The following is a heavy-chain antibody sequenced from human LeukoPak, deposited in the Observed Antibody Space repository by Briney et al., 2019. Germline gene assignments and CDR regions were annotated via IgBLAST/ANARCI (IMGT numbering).Heavy chain of an antibody. CDR2: IKQDGTEK. Sequence: GGSLRLSCAASGFTFSDYYMSWVRQAPGKGLEWVANIKQDGTEKYYVDSVKGRFTISRDNAKNSLYLQMNSLRAEDTAVYFCARGFDSRFFDKWGQGTLVTVSS. V-gene: IGHV3-7*01. CDR1: GFTFSDYY. J-gene: IGHJ4*02. D-gene: IGHD3-22*01. CDR3: ARGFDSRFFDK.